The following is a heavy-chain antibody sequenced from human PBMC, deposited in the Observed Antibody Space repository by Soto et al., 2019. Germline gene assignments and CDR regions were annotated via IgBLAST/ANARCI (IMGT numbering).Heavy chain of an antibody. D-gene: IGHD2-15*01. V-gene: IGHV1-69*13. CDR2: IIPIVGTA. J-gene: IGHJ6*02. CDR3: ARGFEDSRGMDV. Sequence: SVKLSCKNSGGTFSSYAISWVRQAPGQGLEWMGGIIPIVGTANYAQKFQGRVTITADESTSTAYMERRSLRSEDTAVYYCARGFEDSRGMDVWGQATTVTGSS. CDR1: GGTFSSYA.